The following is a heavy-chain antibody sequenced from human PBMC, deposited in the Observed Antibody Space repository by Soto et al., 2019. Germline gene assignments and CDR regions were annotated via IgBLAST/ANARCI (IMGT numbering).Heavy chain of an antibody. CDR3: ASGSGYYLRYFDD. D-gene: IGHD3-22*01. Sequence: PSETLSLTCTVSGGSISSGDYYWSWIRQPPGKGLEWIGHIYYSGSTYYNLSLKTRVTISLDAPKNQFSLKLSSVTAADTAMYYCASGSGYYLRYFDDWGQGTLVTVSS. V-gene: IGHV4-30-4*01. J-gene: IGHJ4*02. CDR2: IYYSGST. CDR1: GGSISSGDYY.